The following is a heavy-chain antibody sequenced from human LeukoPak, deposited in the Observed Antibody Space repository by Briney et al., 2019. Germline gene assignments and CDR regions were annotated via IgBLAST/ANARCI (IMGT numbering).Heavy chain of an antibody. CDR2: ISGSGGNT. CDR1: GFIFSNYA. D-gene: IGHD1-26*01. Sequence: GGSLRLSCAASGFIFSNYAMSWVRQAPGKGLEWVSTISGSGGNTYYADSVKGRFTISRDNPKNTLYLQMNSLRAEDTAVYYCAKAKSLKVGATTGGFDYWGQGTLVTVSS. CDR3: AKAKSLKVGATTGGFDY. J-gene: IGHJ4*02. V-gene: IGHV3-23*01.